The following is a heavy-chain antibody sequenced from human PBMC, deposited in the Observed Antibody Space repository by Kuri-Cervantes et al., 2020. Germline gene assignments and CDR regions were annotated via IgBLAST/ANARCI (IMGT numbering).Heavy chain of an antibody. V-gene: IGHV1-2*02. CDR1: GYTFTSYA. CDR2: INPNSGGT. D-gene: IGHD3-10*01. J-gene: IGHJ6*02. CDR3: ARGPIWFGEDGMDV. Sequence: ASVKVSCKASGYTFTSYAMNWVRQAPGQGLEWMGWINPNSGGTNYAQKFQGRVTMTRDTSISTAYMELSRLRSDDTAVYYCARGPIWFGEDGMDVWGQGTTVTVSS.